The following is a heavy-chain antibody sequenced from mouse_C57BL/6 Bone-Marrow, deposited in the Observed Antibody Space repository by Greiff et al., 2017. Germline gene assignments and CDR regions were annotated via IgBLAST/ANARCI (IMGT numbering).Heavy chain of an antibody. CDR2: ILPGSGST. CDR1: GYTFTGYW. J-gene: IGHJ1*03. D-gene: IGHD1-1*01. V-gene: IGHV1-9*01. Sequence: QVQLQQSGAELMKPGASVKLSCKATGYTFTGYWIEWVKQRPGHGLEWIGEILPGSGSTTYNEKFKGKATFTADTSSNTAYMQLSSLTTEDSAIYYCARRSTVVATRYFDVWGTGTTVTVSS. CDR3: ARRSTVVATRYFDV.